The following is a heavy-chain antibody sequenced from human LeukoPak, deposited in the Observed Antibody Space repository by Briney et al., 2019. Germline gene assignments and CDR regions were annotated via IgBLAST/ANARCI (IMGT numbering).Heavy chain of an antibody. Sequence: GGSLRLSCAASGLTVSNAWMTWVRQAPGKGLEWVGRIQNKVDGGETDYPAPVKGRFTISRDDSEDTLYLQMNSLKTEDTGVYYCTREGRDSSGWYGALDIWGQGTMVTVSS. J-gene: IGHJ3*02. CDR1: GLTVSNAW. V-gene: IGHV3-15*01. D-gene: IGHD6-19*01. CDR3: TREGRDSSGWYGALDI. CDR2: IQNKVDGGET.